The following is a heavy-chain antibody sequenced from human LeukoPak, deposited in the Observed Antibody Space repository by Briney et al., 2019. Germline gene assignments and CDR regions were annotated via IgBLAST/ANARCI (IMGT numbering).Heavy chain of an antibody. Sequence: PSETLSLTCTVSGGSISSYYWSWIRQPPGKGLEWIGYIYYSGSTNYNPSLKSRVTISVDTSKNQFSLKLSSVTAADTAVYYCARDRITFGGVTPNNWFDPWGQGTLVTVSS. V-gene: IGHV4-59*01. CDR1: GGSISSYY. CDR2: IYYSGST. J-gene: IGHJ5*02. D-gene: IGHD3-16*01. CDR3: ARDRITFGGVTPNNWFDP.